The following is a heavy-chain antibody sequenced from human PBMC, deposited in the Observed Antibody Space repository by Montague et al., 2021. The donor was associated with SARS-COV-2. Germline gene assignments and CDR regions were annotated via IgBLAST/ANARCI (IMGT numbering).Heavy chain of an antibody. V-gene: IGHV4-59*11. CDR3: ARENTVTTFGGPYYIDS. CDR2: IYDSGST. CDR1: GGSISSHF. D-gene: IGHD4-17*01. Sequence: SETLSLTCTVSGGSISSHFWSFIRQPPGKGLEWIGYIYDSGSTNXXPSLKSRVTISVDTSKNQFSLKLSSVTAADTAVYYCARENTVTTFGGPYYIDSWGQGTLVTVS. J-gene: IGHJ4*02.